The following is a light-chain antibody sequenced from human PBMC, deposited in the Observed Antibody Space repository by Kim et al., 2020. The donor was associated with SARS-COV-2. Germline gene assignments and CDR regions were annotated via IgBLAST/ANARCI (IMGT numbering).Light chain of an antibody. V-gene: IGKV1-33*01. CDR2: ASS. CDR1: QDISNY. CDR3: QQYDSLPIT. Sequence: ASVGECGAITGQASQDISNYLNLYQQEPGRAPKLLIYASSNLETGVPSRFSGSGSGTDFTFTISSRQPEDIATYYCQQYDSLPITFGQGTRLEIK. J-gene: IGKJ5*01.